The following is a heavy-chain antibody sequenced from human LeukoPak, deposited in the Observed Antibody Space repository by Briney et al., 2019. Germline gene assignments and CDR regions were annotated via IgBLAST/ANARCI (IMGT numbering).Heavy chain of an antibody. D-gene: IGHD3-9*01. V-gene: IGHV4-34*01. CDR3: ARGENSHYDILTGYYFDY. CDR2: INHSGST. Sequence: PSETLSLTCTVSGGSISSYYWSWIRQPPGKGLEWIGEINHSGSTNYNPSLKSRVTISVDTSKNQFSLKLSSVTAADTAVYYCARGENSHYDILTGYYFDYWGQGTLVTVSS. J-gene: IGHJ4*02. CDR1: GGSISSYY.